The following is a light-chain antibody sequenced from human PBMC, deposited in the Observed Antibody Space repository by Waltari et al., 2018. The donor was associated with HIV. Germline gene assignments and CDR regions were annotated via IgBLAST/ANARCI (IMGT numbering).Light chain of an antibody. V-gene: IGLV1-51*02. CDR2: ANT. J-gene: IGLJ3*02. CDR3: GTWDISLSAGV. Sequence: QSVLTQPPSVSAAPGQKVTISCSGSTSNLGNNYVSWYQHLPGTAPKLLIFANTLRPSGIPDRVAGSKSGTSATLGITGLQPGDEADYFCGTWDISLSAGVFGGGTTLTVL. CDR1: TSNLGNNY.